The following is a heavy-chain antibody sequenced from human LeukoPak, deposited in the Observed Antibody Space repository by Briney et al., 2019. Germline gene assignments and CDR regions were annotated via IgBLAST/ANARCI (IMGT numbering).Heavy chain of an antibody. V-gene: IGHV4-39*01. J-gene: IGHJ4*02. CDR3: ARAMTTVGGSSDY. CDR2: IYYSGST. Sequence: SETLSLTCTVSGGSISSSSYYWGWIRQPPGTGLEWIGSIYYSGSTYYNPSLKSRVIISVDTSKNQFSLKLSSVTAADTAVYYCARAMTTVGGSSDYWGQGTLVTVSS. CDR1: GGSISSSSYY. D-gene: IGHD4-17*01.